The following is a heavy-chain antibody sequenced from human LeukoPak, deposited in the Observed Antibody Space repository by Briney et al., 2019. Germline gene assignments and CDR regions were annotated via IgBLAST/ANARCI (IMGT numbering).Heavy chain of an antibody. J-gene: IGHJ4*02. Sequence: PSETLSLTCTVSGGSISSGSYYWSWIRQPAGKGLEWIGRIYTSGSTNYNPSLKSRVAISVDTSKNQFSLKLSSVTAADTAVYYCAREGRNYDILTGYFRRYYFDYWGQGTLVTVSS. V-gene: IGHV4-61*02. D-gene: IGHD3-9*01. CDR1: GGSISSGSYY. CDR3: AREGRNYDILTGYFRRYYFDY. CDR2: IYTSGST.